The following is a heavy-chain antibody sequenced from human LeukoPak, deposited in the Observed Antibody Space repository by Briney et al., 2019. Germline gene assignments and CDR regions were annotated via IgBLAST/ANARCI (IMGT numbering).Heavy chain of an antibody. Sequence: SETLSLTCSVSGGCISSDNYYWTWIRQPAGKGLEWIGRFHTGGSANYNPSLKSRVTISVDTSKNQFSLRLNSVTAADTAIYYCAREEYYDDSGYYFRYFDSWGQGTLVTVSS. CDR2: FHTGGSA. D-gene: IGHD3-22*01. V-gene: IGHV4-61*02. J-gene: IGHJ4*02. CDR3: AREEYYDDSGYYFRYFDS. CDR1: GGCISSDNYY.